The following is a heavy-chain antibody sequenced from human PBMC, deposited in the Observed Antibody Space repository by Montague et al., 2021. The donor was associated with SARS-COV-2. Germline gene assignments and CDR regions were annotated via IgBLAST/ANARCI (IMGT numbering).Heavy chain of an antibody. CDR2: VHYTGST. Sequence: SETLSLTCAVYGGSISGYYWSWIRQAPGKGLEWIGDVHYTGSTKYNPSLRTRVTLSLDTPKNHFSLKLSSVTAADTAVYYCARAQNTCFIANCVNYFEVWGLGALVTVSS. CDR3: ARAQNTCFIANCVNYFEV. J-gene: IGHJ4*02. D-gene: IGHD1-1*01. V-gene: IGHV4-59*01. CDR1: GGSISGYY.